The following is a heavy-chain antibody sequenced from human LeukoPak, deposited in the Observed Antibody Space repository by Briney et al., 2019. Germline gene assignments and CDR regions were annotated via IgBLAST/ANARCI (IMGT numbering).Heavy chain of an antibody. V-gene: IGHV3-21*01. CDR2: ITSTSTDL. Sequence: GGSLRLSCAAAGFSFRSYSMNWVRQAPGKGLEWVSFITSTSTDLFYADSVKGRFTVSRDNARNSLYLQVNNLRAEDTAVYYCARAAGHYFDYWGQGSLVTVSS. J-gene: IGHJ4*02. CDR1: GFSFRSYS. CDR3: ARAAGHYFDY.